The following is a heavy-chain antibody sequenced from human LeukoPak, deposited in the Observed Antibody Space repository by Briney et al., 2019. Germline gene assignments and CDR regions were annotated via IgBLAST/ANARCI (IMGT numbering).Heavy chain of an antibody. J-gene: IGHJ4*02. V-gene: IGHV3-23*01. CDR3: AKGTSSSCYSAPNY. D-gene: IGHD2-15*01. CDR1: GFTFSSYS. Sequence: GGSLRLSCAASGFTFSSYSMNWVRQAPGKGLEWVSLISGSGGSTYYADSVKGRFTISRDNSKNTLSLQLNSLRAEDTAVYYCAKGTSSSCYSAPNYWGQGTLVTVSS. CDR2: ISGSGGST.